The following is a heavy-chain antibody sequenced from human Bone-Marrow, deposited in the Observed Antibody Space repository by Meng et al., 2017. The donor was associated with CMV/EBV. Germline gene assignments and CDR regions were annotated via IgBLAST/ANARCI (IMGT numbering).Heavy chain of an antibody. CDR1: GFSFSSSW. V-gene: IGHV3-48*04. CDR2: SSSSSSTI. Sequence: GRPLRLSCAASGFSFSSSWMSWVRQAPGKLLEWVSYSSSSSSTIYYADSVKGRFTISRDNAKNSLYLQMNSLRAEDTAVYYCASGQYYDFWSGYQHLDYWGQGTLVTVSS. J-gene: IGHJ4*02. D-gene: IGHD3-3*01. CDR3: ASGQYYDFWSGYQHLDY.